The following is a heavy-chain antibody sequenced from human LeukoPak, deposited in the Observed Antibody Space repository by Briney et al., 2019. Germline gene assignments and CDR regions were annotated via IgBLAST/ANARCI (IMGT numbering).Heavy chain of an antibody. J-gene: IGHJ4*02. CDR3: ARQANRDHYDISGYRYVGIDY. CDR1: GYSFTKYW. CDR2: TYPGDSDT. D-gene: IGHD3-22*01. V-gene: IGHV5-51*01. Sequence: GESLKISCKGSGYSFTKYWIGWVRQMPGKGLEWMGITYPGDSDTRYSPSFQGQVTISADKSISTAYLQWSSLKASDTAMYYCARQANRDHYDISGYRYVGIDYWGQGTLVTVSS.